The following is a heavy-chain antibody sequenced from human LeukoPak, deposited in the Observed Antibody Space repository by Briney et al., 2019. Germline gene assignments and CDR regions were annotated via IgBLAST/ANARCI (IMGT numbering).Heavy chain of an antibody. J-gene: IGHJ6*03. CDR3: ARHSGTFYYYYYMDV. V-gene: IGHV4-39*01. CDR2: IYYSGST. D-gene: IGHD1-26*01. CDR1: GDSISTSSYY. Sequence: PSETLSLTCSVSGDSISTSSYYWGWIRQPPGKGLEWIGTIYYSGSTYYNPSLTSRVTISVDTSKNQFSLKLSSVTAADTAVYYCARHSGTFYYYYYMDVWGKGTSVTVPS.